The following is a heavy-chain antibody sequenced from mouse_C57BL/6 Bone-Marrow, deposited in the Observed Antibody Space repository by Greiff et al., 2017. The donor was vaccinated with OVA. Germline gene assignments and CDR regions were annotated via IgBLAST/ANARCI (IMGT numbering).Heavy chain of an antibody. CDR2: INPNNGGT. V-gene: IGHV1-26*01. CDR1: GYTFTDYY. D-gene: IGHD3-2*01. Sequence: EVQLQQSGPELVKPGASVKISCKASGYTFTDYYMNWVKQSHGKSLEWIGDINPNNGGTSYNQKFKGKATLTVDKSSSTAYMELRSLTSEDSAVYYCARGETALAYWGQGTLVTVSA. CDR3: ARGETALAY. J-gene: IGHJ3*01.